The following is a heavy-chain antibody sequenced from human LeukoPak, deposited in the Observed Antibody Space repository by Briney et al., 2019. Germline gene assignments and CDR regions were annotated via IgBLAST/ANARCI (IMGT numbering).Heavy chain of an antibody. V-gene: IGHV5-51*01. D-gene: IGHD1-7*01. J-gene: IGHJ4*02. CDR2: IYPGDSDT. CDR1: GYSFTSYW. Sequence: GGSLQISGQGSGYSFTSYWIGGVRQVPGKGLEGMGIIYPGDSDTRYSPSFQGQVPISADKSISTAYLQWSSLKASDTAMYYCARQKDWNYIYDYWGQGTLVTVSS. CDR3: ARQKDWNYIYDY.